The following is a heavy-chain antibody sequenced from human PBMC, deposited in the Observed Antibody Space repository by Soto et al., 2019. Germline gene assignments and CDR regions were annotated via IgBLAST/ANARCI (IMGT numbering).Heavy chain of an antibody. CDR3: ARYLVGGSYPNSDY. CDR2: ISYDGNNK. J-gene: IGHJ4*02. Sequence: QVQLVESGGGVVQPGKSLRLSCAASGVTFSSYALHWVRQAPGKGLEWVAVISYDGNNKYYADSVKGRFTISRDNSKNTLYLQMNSLRAEDPAVYYCARYLVGGSYPNSDYRGQGTLVTVSS. D-gene: IGHD3-16*02. CDR1: GVTFSSYA. V-gene: IGHV3-30-3*01.